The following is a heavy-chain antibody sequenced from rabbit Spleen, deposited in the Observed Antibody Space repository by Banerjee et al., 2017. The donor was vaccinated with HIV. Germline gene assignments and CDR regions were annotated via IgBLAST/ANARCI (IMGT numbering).Heavy chain of an antibody. Sequence: QSLEESGGDLVKPGASLTLACIASGVSFSGDSYICWVRQAPGKGLEWIGCIYTDGSGSTAYANWAKGRFTISKTSSTTVTLQMTSLTVADTATYFCGRGSAAMTMVITGYYLNLWGPGTLVTVS. CDR3: GRGSAAMTMVITGYYLNL. CDR1: GVSFSGDSY. J-gene: IGHJ4*01. D-gene: IGHD2-1*01. V-gene: IGHV1S40*01. CDR2: IYTDGSGST.